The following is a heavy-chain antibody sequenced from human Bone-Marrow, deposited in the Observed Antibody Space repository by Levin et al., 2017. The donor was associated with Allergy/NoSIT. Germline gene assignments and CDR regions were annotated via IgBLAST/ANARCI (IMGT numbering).Heavy chain of an antibody. CDR1: GFTFSSYA. D-gene: IGHD4-23*01. CDR2: ISYDGSNK. J-gene: IGHJ4*02. CDR3: ARVDGGGLGPRAIFDY. Sequence: GGSLRLSCAASGFTFSSYAMHWVRQAPGKGLEWVAVISYDGSNKYYADSVKGRFTISRDNSKNTLYLQMNSLRAEDTAVYYCARVDGGGLGPRAIFDYWGQGTLVTVSS. V-gene: IGHV3-30-3*01.